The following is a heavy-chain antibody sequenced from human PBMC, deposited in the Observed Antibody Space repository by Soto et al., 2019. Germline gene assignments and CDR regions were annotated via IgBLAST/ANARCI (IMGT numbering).Heavy chain of an antibody. J-gene: IGHJ5*02. V-gene: IGHV4-39*01. CDR1: GGSISSSSYY. CDR2: IYYSGST. D-gene: IGHD3-3*01. CDR3: ASGYYDFWSGYYKSNWFDP. Sequence: SETLSLTCTVSGGSISSSSYYWGWIRQPPGKGLEWIGSIYYSGSTYYNPSLKSRVTISVDTSKNQFSLKLSSVTAADTAVYYCASGYYDFWSGYYKSNWFDPWGQGTLVTVSS.